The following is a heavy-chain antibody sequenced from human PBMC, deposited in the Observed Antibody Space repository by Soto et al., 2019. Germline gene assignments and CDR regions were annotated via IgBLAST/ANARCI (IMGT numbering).Heavy chain of an antibody. CDR2: IYYSGST. CDR1: GGSIGSSSYY. V-gene: IGHV4-39*01. CDR3: ARVKYSSSWYGFDY. Sequence: SETLSLTCTVSGGSIGSSSYYWGWIRQPPGKGLEWIGDIYYSGSTYYNPSLKSRVTISVDTSKNQFSLKLSFVTAADTAVYYCARVKYSSSWYGFDYWGQGTLVTVSS. D-gene: IGHD6-13*01. J-gene: IGHJ4*02.